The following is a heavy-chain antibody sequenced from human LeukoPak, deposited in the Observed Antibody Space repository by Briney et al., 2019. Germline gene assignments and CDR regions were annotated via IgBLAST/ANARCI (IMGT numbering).Heavy chain of an antibody. D-gene: IGHD1-26*01. J-gene: IGHJ4*02. CDR1: GFTVSSNY. CDR3: AREVVGSWPYYFDY. Sequence: GGSLRLSCAASGFTVSSNYMSWVSQAPGKGLEWVSVIYSGGSTYYADSVKGRFTISRDNSKNTLYLQMNSLRAEDTAVYYCAREVVGSWPYYFDYWGQGTLVTVSS. CDR2: IYSGGST. V-gene: IGHV3-66*01.